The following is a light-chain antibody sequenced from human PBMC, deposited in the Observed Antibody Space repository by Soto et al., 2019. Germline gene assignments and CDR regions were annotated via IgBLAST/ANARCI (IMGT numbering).Light chain of an antibody. CDR1: SGNIANNF. V-gene: IGLV6-57*01. CDR2: EDN. Sequence: KFMLTQPHSVSESPGKTVTISCTRSSGNIANNFVQWYQQRPGSSPTTVIYEDNQRPSGVPARFSGSIDRSSNSASLTIARLTTEDEADYYCQSHDSSNPWVFGGGTKLTVL. J-gene: IGLJ3*02. CDR3: QSHDSSNPWV.